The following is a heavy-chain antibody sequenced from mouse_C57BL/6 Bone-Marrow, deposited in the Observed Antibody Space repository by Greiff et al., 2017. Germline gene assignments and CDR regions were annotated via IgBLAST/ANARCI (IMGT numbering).Heavy chain of an antibody. J-gene: IGHJ4*01. CDR3: ARTYGPYAMDY. V-gene: IGHV7-1*01. CDR2: SRNKANDYTT. CDR1: GFTFSDFY. Sequence: EVNLVESGGGLVQSGRSLRLSCATSGFTFSDFYMEWVRQAPGKGLEWIAASRNKANDYTTEYSASVKGRFIVSRDTSQSILYLQMNALRAEDTAIYYCARTYGPYAMDYWGQGTSVTVSS. D-gene: IGHD1-1*02.